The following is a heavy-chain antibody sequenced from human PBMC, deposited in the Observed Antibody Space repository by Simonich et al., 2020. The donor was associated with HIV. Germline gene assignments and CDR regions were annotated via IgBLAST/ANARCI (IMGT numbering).Heavy chain of an antibody. D-gene: IGHD2-15*01. Sequence: QVQLVQSGAEVKKPGASVKVSCKASGYTFTSYYMNWVRQAPGQGLEWMGKITPGGSRTYAQKFQGRVTMTRDTSTSRVYMGLSSLRSEETAVYYCAGDSGGYWYFDLWGRGTLVTVSS. CDR2: ITPGGSR. V-gene: IGHV1-46*01. CDR3: AGDSGGYWYFDL. J-gene: IGHJ2*01. CDR1: GYTFTSYY.